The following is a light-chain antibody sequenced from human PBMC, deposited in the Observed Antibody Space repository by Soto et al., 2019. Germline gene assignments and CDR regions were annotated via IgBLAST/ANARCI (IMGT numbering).Light chain of an antibody. CDR2: EVS. J-gene: IGLJ1*01. CDR3: TSYTSSSTLDV. V-gene: IGLV2-14*01. CDR1: GSDIGGYKY. Sequence: QSALTQPASVSGSPGQSITISCTGTGSDIGGYKYVSWYQQHPGKAPKLMIYEVSNRPSGVSNRFSGSKSGHTASLTISGLQSEDEADYFCTSYTSSSTLDVFGTGTKVTVL.